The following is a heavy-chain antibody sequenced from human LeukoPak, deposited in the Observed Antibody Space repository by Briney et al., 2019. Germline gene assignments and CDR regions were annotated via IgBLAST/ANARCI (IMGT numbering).Heavy chain of an antibody. D-gene: IGHD3-3*01. CDR3: ARGITIFGVVIPHFDY. CDR1: GYTFTGYY. Sequence: ASVAVSCKASGYTFTGYYMHWVRQAPGQGLEWMGWINPNSGGTNYAQKFQGRVTMTRDTSISTAYMELSRLRSDDTAVYYCARGITIFGVVIPHFDYWGQGTLVTVSS. J-gene: IGHJ4*02. CDR2: INPNSGGT. V-gene: IGHV1-2*02.